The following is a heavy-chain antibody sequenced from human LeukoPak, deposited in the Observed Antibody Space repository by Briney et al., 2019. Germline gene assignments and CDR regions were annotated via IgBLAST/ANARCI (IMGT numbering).Heavy chain of an antibody. Sequence: PGRSLRLSCAASGFTFSSYAMSWVRQAPGKGLEWVSAISGSGGSTYYADSVKGRFTISRDNSKNTLYLQMNSLRAEDTAVYYCAKGSRGYSGYAGYWGQGTLVTVSS. CDR3: AKGSRGYSGYAGY. J-gene: IGHJ4*02. V-gene: IGHV3-23*01. CDR2: ISGSGGST. D-gene: IGHD5-12*01. CDR1: GFTFSSYA.